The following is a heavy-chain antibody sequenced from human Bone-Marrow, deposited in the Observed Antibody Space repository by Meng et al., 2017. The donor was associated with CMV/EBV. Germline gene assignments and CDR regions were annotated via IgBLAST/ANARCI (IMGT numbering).Heavy chain of an antibody. V-gene: IGHV1-69*05. J-gene: IGHJ4*02. CDR1: GGTFSSYT. CDR3: ASVLRFLEWLTDGGYYFDY. CDR2: IIPSFGTA. Sequence: SVKVSCKASGGTFSSYTISWVRQAPGQGLEWMGGIIPSFGTANYAQKFQGRVTITTDESTSTAYMELSSLRSEDTAVYYCASVLRFLEWLTDGGYYFDYWGQGTLVTVSS. D-gene: IGHD3-3*01.